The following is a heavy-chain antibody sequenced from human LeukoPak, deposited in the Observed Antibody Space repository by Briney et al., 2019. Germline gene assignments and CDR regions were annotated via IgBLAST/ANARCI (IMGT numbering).Heavy chain of an antibody. D-gene: IGHD3-22*01. CDR2: FYYSGST. V-gene: IGHV4-59*01. Sequence: SPSETLSLTCTVSGVSISSYYWSWIRQPPGKGLEWIGYFYYSGSTSYNPSLKSRVTISVDTSKTQFSLKLSSVTAADTAVYYCARVVSYSYYDSSADPGAFDIWGQGAMVIVSS. CDR3: ARVVSYSYYDSSADPGAFDI. CDR1: GVSISSYY. J-gene: IGHJ3*02.